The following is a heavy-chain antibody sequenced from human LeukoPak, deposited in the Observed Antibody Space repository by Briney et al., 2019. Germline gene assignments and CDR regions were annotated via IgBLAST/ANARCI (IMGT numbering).Heavy chain of an antibody. CDR2: ISSSSSYI. J-gene: IGHJ3*02. CDR1: GFTFSSYS. D-gene: IGHD2-8*01. Sequence: GGSLRLSCAASGFTFSSYSMNWVRQAPGKGLEWVSSISSSSSYIYYADSVKGRFTISRDNAKNSLYLQMNSLRAEDTAVYYCARGGYYWEHAFGIWGQGTMVTVSS. CDR3: ARGGYYWEHAFGI. V-gene: IGHV3-21*01.